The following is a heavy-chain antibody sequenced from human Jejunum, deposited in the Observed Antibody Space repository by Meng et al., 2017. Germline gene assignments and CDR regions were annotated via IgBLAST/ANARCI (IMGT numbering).Heavy chain of an antibody. J-gene: IGHJ5*02. CDR1: GFTLSSFA. CDR3: ARERGGGYDDP. D-gene: IGHD3-16*01. V-gene: IGHV3-23*01. Sequence: EVQLLASGGGLVQPGVSLSLSCAASGFTLSSFAMIWVRQTPGKGLEWVSAIKGLGSTTYYEDSGRGRFTISRDNSKNTLYIQMNSRRADDTAVYYCARERGGGYDDPWGQGTLVTVSS. CDR2: IKGLGSTT.